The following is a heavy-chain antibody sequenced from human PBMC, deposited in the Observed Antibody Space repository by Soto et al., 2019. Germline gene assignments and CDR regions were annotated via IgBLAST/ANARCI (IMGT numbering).Heavy chain of an antibody. J-gene: IGHJ2*01. D-gene: IGHD2-21*01. CDR3: ARLVIADWYFAL. V-gene: IGHV4-4*02. CDR1: GGSISSSNW. Sequence: SETLSLTCAVSGGSISSSNWWGWVRQPPGKGLEWIGEIYHTGNTNYNPSLKSRVTISVDKSKNQFSLKLSSVTAADTAVYSCARLVIADWYFALWGRGPLVT. CDR2: IYHTGNT.